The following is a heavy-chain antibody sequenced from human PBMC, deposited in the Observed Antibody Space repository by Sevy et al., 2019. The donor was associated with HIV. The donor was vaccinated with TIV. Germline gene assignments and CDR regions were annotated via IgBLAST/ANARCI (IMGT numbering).Heavy chain of an antibody. J-gene: IGHJ5*02. D-gene: IGHD1-26*01. Sequence: ASVKVSCKASGYTFTTYFLYWVRQAPRQGLEWMAIINRSNGYTNYAQKFQDRLIVTRDTSTSTVYVEMSSLTSEDTAVYFCARLSLPNSYVLDAWGQGTLVTVSS. V-gene: IGHV1-46*01. CDR3: ARLSLPNSYVLDA. CDR2: INRSNGYT. CDR1: GYTFTTYF.